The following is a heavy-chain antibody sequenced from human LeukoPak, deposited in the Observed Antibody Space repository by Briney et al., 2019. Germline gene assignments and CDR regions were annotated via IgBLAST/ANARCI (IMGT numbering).Heavy chain of an antibody. D-gene: IGHD2-2*01. CDR1: GGSISSSSYY. CDR3: AREVGGPHQPYYYYYMDV. Sequence: SETLSLTCTVSGGSISSSSYYWGWIRQPPGKGLEWIGSIYYSGSTYYNPSLKSRVTISVDTSKNQFSLKLSSVTAADTAVYYCAREVGGPHQPYYYYYMDVWGKGTTVTVSS. V-gene: IGHV4-39*07. CDR2: IYYSGST. J-gene: IGHJ6*03.